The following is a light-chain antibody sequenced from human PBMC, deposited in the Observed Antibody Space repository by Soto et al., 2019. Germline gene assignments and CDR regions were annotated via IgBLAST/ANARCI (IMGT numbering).Light chain of an antibody. CDR3: QQYNNWPWT. CDR2: GAS. CDR1: QSVSSN. Sequence: EIVMTQSPATLSVSPGERATLSCRASQSVSSNLAWYRQKPGQAPRLLIYGASTRATGIPARFSGSGSGTEFTLTISSLQSEDFAVYSCQQYNNWPWTFGQGTQVEIK. J-gene: IGKJ1*01. V-gene: IGKV3-15*01.